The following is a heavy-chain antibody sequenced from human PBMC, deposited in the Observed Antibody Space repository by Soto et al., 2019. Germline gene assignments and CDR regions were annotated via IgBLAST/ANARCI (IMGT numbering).Heavy chain of an antibody. J-gene: IGHJ6*02. V-gene: IGHV1-18*01. Sequence: QVHLVQSGAEVKKPGASVKVSCKASNETLTTYGNSWVRQAPGQGLEWMGWVSGYSGHSSSAQEFQDRVIMTTDTSTNTAYMELRSLTSDDSAVYFCARDSSSSGYYYGMDVWGQGTTVTVSS. CDR2: VSGYSGHS. D-gene: IGHD6-6*01. CDR3: ARDSSSSGYYYGMDV. CDR1: NETLTTYG.